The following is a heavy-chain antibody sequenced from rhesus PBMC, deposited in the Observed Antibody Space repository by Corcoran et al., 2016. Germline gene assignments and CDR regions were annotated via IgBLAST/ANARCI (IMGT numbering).Heavy chain of an antibody. CDR1: GGAIRRNW. CDR3: AREGYLDWLPPYPSDY. Sequence: QLQLQESGPGLVKPSETLSLTCAVSGGAIRRNWWSWIRQPLGKGLEWIGRLPGRGGRTSRNPTLKSRVTLSTDPSKNQLSLKLISVTAADSAVYYCAREGYLDWLPPYPSDYWGQGVLVTVSS. J-gene: IGHJ4*01. D-gene: IGHD3-3*01. V-gene: IGHV4-173*01. CDR2: LPGRGGRT.